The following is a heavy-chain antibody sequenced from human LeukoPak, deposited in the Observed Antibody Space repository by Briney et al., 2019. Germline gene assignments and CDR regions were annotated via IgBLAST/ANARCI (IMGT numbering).Heavy chain of an antibody. CDR1: GYTFTSYY. V-gene: IGHV1-46*01. CDR3: ARGASLLGATNGLFDY. J-gene: IGHJ4*02. Sequence: GASVKVSCKASGYTFTSYYMHWVRQAPGQGLEWMGIINPSGGSTSYTQKFQGRVTMTGDTSTSTVYMELSSLRSEDTAVYYCARGASLLGATNGLFDYWGQGTLVTVSS. D-gene: IGHD1-26*01. CDR2: INPSGGST.